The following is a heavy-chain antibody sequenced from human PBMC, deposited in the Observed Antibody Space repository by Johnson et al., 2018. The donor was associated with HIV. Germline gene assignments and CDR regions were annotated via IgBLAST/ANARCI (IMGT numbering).Heavy chain of an antibody. V-gene: IGHV3-13*01. CDR1: GFTFSSYD. CDR2: IGTAGDT. D-gene: IGHD6-6*01. J-gene: IGHJ3*02. Sequence: VQLVESGGGLVQPGGSLRLSCAASGFTFSSYDMHWVRQATGKGLEWVSAIGTAGDTYYPGSVKGRFTISRENAKNSLYLQMNSLRAEDTAVYYCARVRGYSSSSANAFDIWGQGTMVTVSS. CDR3: ARVRGYSSSSANAFDI.